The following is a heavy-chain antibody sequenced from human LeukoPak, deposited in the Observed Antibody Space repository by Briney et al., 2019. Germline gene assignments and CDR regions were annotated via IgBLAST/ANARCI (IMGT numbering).Heavy chain of an antibody. D-gene: IGHD3-22*01. J-gene: IGHJ5*01. CDR3: ARGYYDSGDYYQAFDS. Sequence: GGSLRLSCAASGFTFRSYEMNWVRQTPGKGLEWISYISSSGDTIYYADSVKGRFTVSRDNGKISLYLQMNSLRVEDSAIYYCARGYYDSGDYYQAFDSWGQGILVTVSS. V-gene: IGHV3-48*03. CDR2: ISSSGDTI. CDR1: GFTFRSYE.